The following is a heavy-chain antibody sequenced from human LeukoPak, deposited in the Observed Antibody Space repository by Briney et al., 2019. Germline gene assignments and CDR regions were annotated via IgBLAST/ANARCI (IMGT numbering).Heavy chain of an antibody. CDR1: GFTFSSYA. CDR2: ISGSGGST. J-gene: IGHJ5*02. Sequence: GGSLKLSCAASGFTFSSYAMSWVRQAPGKGLEWVSAISGSGGSTYYADSVKGRLTISRDNSKNTLYLQMNSLRAEDTAVYYCAKDGEYSSSSPHWFDPWGQGTLVTVSS. D-gene: IGHD6-6*01. CDR3: AKDGEYSSSSPHWFDP. V-gene: IGHV3-23*01.